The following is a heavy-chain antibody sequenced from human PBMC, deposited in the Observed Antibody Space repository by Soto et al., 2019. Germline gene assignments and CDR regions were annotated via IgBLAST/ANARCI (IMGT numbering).Heavy chain of an antibody. CDR1: GFTFNNYA. Sequence: QVHLVESGGGVVQPGRSLRLSCAASGFTFNNYAMHWVRQAPGKGLEWVAIVSYDGSNKDYVDSVKGRFTISRDNAKNALYLQMSSLRAEDTAVYYCAKDGHLYYDSRNYLDNWGQGTLVTVSS. CDR2: VSYDGSNK. V-gene: IGHV3-30*18. CDR3: AKDGHLYYDSRNYLDN. D-gene: IGHD3-22*01. J-gene: IGHJ4*02.